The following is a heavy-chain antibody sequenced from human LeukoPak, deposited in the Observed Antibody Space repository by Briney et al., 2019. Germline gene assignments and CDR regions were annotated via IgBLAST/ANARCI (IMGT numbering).Heavy chain of an antibody. V-gene: IGHV3-30*18. D-gene: IGHD5-12*01. CDR2: ISYDGSNQ. CDR3: AKGGDNGYSGYDLVY. J-gene: IGHJ4*02. CDR1: GFXFSSYG. Sequence: PGRSLRLSCAASGFXFSSYGIHWVRQAPGKGLEWVAVISYDGSNQYYADSVKGRFTISRDNSMDTLYLQMNSLRAEDTAVYYCAKGGDNGYSGYDLVYWGQGTLVTVSS.